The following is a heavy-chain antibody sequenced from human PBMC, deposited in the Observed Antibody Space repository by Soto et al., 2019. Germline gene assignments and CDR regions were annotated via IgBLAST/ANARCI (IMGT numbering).Heavy chain of an antibody. D-gene: IGHD3-22*01. V-gene: IGHV1-18*01. CDR3: ARVTGYYDSSGYDYYFDY. CDR1: GYTFTSYG. Sequence: ASVKVSCKASGYTFTSYGISWVRQAPGQGLEWMGWISAYNGNTNYAQKLQGRVTMTTDTSTSTAYMELRSLRSDDTAVYYCARVTGYYDSSGYDYYFDYWGQGTLVTV. CDR2: ISAYNGNT. J-gene: IGHJ4*02.